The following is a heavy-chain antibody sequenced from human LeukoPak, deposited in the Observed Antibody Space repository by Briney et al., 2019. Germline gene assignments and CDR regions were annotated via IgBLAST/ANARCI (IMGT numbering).Heavy chain of an antibody. Sequence: SETLSLTCAVYGGSLSGYSWSWIRQPPGKGLEWIGYIYHSGSTYYNPSLKSRVTISVDRSKNQFSLKLSSVTAADTAVYYCARHYGPWGQGTLVTVSS. CDR2: IYHSGST. J-gene: IGHJ4*02. CDR1: GGSLSGYS. CDR3: ARHYGP. D-gene: IGHD3-16*01. V-gene: IGHV4-30-2*01.